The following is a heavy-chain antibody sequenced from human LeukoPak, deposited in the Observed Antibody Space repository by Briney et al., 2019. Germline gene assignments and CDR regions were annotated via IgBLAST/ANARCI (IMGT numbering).Heavy chain of an antibody. J-gene: IGHJ4*02. CDR1: GFTFSSYG. CDR3: AKDGRPDYDILTGSDY. D-gene: IGHD3-9*01. CDR2: ISYDGSNK. Sequence: PGGSLRLSCAASGFTFSSYGMHWVRQAPGKGLEWVAVISYDGSNKYYADSVKGRFTISRDNSKNTLYLQMNSLRAEDTAVYYCAKDGRPDYDILTGSDYRGQGTLVTVSS. V-gene: IGHV3-30*18.